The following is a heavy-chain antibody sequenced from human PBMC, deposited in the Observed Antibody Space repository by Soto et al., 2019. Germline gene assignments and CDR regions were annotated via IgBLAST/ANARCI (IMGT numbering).Heavy chain of an antibody. J-gene: IGHJ6*02. CDR2: INGHNGKA. V-gene: IGHV1-18*01. CDR3: ARMGDVPYYYYGMDV. Sequence: QVQLVQSGAEVKKPGASVTVSCKASGYTFTTYGVSWVRQAPGQGLEWLGWINGHNGKAKYAENLQGRVSMTTDTSTSTAYMELRSLRSDDTAVYYCARMGDVPYYYYGMDVWGQGTTVTVSS. CDR1: GYTFTTYG. D-gene: IGHD3-16*01.